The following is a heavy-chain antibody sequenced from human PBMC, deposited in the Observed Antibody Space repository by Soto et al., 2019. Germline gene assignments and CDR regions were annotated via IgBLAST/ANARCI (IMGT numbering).Heavy chain of an antibody. CDR1: VWSFSGYY. Sequence: SSETLSLTCSVYVWSFSGYYWSWIRQPPGKGLEWIGEINHSGSTNSNPSLKSRVTISVDTSKNQFSLRLNSVTAADTAVYYCARGISMIVEVQRDAPDKYYFDSWGRGTLVTVSS. V-gene: IGHV4-34*01. J-gene: IGHJ4*02. CDR3: ARGISMIVEVQRDAPDKYYFDS. D-gene: IGHD3-22*01. CDR2: INHSGST.